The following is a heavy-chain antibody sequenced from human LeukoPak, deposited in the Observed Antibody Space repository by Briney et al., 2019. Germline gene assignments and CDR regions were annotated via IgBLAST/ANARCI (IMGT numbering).Heavy chain of an antibody. CDR3: ARGGVAPQPDAFDI. CDR2: IYYSGNT. Sequence: PSETLSLTCTVSGGSISPYYWSWIRQSPGKGLEWIGYIYYSGNTNYNPSLQSRVTISVDTSKNQFSLKLSSVTAADTAVYYCARGGVAPQPDAFDIWGQGTMVTVSS. CDR1: GGSISPYY. D-gene: IGHD5-12*01. J-gene: IGHJ3*02. V-gene: IGHV4-59*08.